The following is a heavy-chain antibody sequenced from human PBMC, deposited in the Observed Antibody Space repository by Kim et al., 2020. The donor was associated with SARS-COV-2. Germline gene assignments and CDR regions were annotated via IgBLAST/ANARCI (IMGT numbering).Heavy chain of an antibody. CDR1: GGSFSGYY. Sequence: SETLSLTCAVYGGSFSGYYWSWIRQPPGKGLEWIGEINHSGSTNYNPSLKSRVTISVDTSKNQFSLKLSSVTAADTAVYYCARRHRGQWLVLAPTLFDYWGQGTLVTVSS. J-gene: IGHJ4*02. CDR3: ARRHRGQWLVLAPTLFDY. D-gene: IGHD6-19*01. CDR2: INHSGST. V-gene: IGHV4-34*01.